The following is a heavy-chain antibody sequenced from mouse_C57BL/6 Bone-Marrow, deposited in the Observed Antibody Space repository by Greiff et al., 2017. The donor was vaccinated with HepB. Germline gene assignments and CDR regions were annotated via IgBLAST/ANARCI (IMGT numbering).Heavy chain of an antibody. D-gene: IGHD2-4*01. CDR3: ARHPYDYDWFAY. Sequence: DVKLVESGGDLVKPGGSLKLSCAASGFTFSSYGMSWVRQTPDKRLEWVATISSGGSYTYYPDSVKGRFTISRDNAKNTLYLQMSSLKSEDTAMYYCARHPYDYDWFAYWGQGTLVTVSA. J-gene: IGHJ3*01. V-gene: IGHV5-6*02. CDR2: ISSGGSYT. CDR1: GFTFSSYG.